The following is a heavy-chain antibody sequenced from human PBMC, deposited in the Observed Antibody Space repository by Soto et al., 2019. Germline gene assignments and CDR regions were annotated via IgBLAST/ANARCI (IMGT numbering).Heavy chain of an antibody. J-gene: IGHJ4*02. CDR1: GYTFTGYY. CDR3: ARTDYGDSSGYYYVH. D-gene: IGHD3-22*01. V-gene: IGHV1-2*02. CDR2: INPNSGGT. Sequence: ASVKVSCKASGYTFTGYYMHWVRQAPGQGLEWMGWINPNSGGTNYAQKFQGRVTMTRDTTISTAYMELSRLRSDDTAVYYCARTDYGDSSGYYYVHWGQGTLVTVSS.